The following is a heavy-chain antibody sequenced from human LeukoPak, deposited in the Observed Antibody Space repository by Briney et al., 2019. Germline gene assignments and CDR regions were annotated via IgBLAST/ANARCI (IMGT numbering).Heavy chain of an antibody. CDR3: ARAITMIVVAAPDY. Sequence: PGGSLRLSCAASGFTFSSYAMHWVRQAPGKGLEYVSAISSNGGSTYYANPVKGRFTISRDNSKNTLYLQMGSLRAEDMAVYYCARAITMIVVAAPDYWGQGTLVTVSS. J-gene: IGHJ4*02. D-gene: IGHD3-22*01. CDR1: GFTFSSYA. V-gene: IGHV3-64*01. CDR2: ISSNGGST.